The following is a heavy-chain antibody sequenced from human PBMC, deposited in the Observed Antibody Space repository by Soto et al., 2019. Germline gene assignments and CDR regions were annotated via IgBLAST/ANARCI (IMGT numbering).Heavy chain of an antibody. J-gene: IGHJ4*02. Sequence: GGSLRLSCAASGFTFSSYVMTWVRQSPGKGLEWVSFSSATGAGTYYADSVKGRFTISRDSSKNTLYLQMTSLRADDTAVYYCAKDRRAGGNYGFYSDFWGQGALVTVS. CDR1: GFTFSSYV. CDR2: SSATGAGT. V-gene: IGHV3-23*01. CDR3: AKDRRAGGNYGFYSDF. D-gene: IGHD1-7*01.